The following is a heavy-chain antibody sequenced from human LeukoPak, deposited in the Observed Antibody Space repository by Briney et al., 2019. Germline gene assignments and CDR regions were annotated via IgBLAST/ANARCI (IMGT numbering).Heavy chain of an antibody. CDR2: IRYDGNIK. D-gene: IGHD4-23*01. Sequence: QSGGSLRLSRAASGFSFSKYAMHWVRQAPGKGLEWVSFIRYDGNIKNYADSVKGRFTISRDNSKDTLYLQMNSLRAEDTAVYYCTKGDDYGANTRLPKFNWFDPWGQGALVTVSS. CDR3: TKGDDYGANTRLPKFNWFDP. V-gene: IGHV3-30*02. CDR1: GFSFSKYA. J-gene: IGHJ5*02.